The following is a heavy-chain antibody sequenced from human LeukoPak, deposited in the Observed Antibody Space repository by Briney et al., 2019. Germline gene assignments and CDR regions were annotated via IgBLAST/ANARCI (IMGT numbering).Heavy chain of an antibody. CDR3: ARAYCSSTSCYTDYYYMDV. Sequence: SETLSLTCTVSGGSISSGDYYWSWIRQSPGKGLEWIGYIYYSGSTYYNPSLKSRVTISVDTSKNQFSLKLSSVTAADTAVYYCARAYCSSTSCYTDYYYMDVWGKGTTVTVSS. CDR1: GGSISSGDYY. D-gene: IGHD2-2*02. J-gene: IGHJ6*03. V-gene: IGHV4-30-4*08. CDR2: IYYSGST.